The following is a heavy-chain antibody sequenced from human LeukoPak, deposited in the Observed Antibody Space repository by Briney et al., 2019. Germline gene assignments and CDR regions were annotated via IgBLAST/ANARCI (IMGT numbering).Heavy chain of an antibody. Sequence: SETLSLTCAVYGGSFSGYYWSWIRQPPGKGLEWIGEINHSGSTNYNPSLKSRVTISVDTSKNQLSLKLSSVTAADTAVYYCAHTYDSSGYYYAFDYWGQGTLVTVSS. J-gene: IGHJ4*02. CDR1: GGSFSGYY. D-gene: IGHD3-22*01. CDR3: AHTYDSSGYYYAFDY. V-gene: IGHV4-34*01. CDR2: INHSGST.